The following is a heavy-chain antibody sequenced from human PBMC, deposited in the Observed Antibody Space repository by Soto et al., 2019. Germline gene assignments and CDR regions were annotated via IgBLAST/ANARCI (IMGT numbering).Heavy chain of an antibody. J-gene: IGHJ4*02. Sequence: QVQLVQSGAEVKKPGASVKVSCKASGYTFTGYYMHWVRQAPGQGLEWMGWINPNSGGTKYPQKFQGRVTMTRDTSITTVYMSLTGLKSDDTAVYYCARDLAKGGGSAGFDYWGQGTLGAGSS. CDR3: ARDLAKGGGSAGFDY. CDR2: INPNSGGT. D-gene: IGHD2-15*01. CDR1: GYTFTGYY. V-gene: IGHV1-2*02.